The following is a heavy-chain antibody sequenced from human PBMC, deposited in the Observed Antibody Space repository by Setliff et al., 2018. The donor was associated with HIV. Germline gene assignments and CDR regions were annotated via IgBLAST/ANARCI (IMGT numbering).Heavy chain of an antibody. CDR3: ARDPVEGYYDSSGPDY. Sequence: SETLSLTCTVSGGSISSGSYYWSWIRQPAGKGLGWIGRIYPRGSTNYNPSLKSRVTISVDTSKNQFSLKLSSVTAADTAVYYCARDPVEGYYDSSGPDYWGQGTLVTV. D-gene: IGHD3-22*01. J-gene: IGHJ4*02. CDR1: GGSISSGSYY. V-gene: IGHV4-61*02. CDR2: IYPRGST.